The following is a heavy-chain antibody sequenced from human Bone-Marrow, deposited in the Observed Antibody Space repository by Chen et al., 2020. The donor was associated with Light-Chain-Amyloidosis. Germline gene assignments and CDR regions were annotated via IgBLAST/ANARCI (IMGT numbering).Heavy chain of an antibody. CDR1: GFTFSSYA. CDR3: VRDLVGGEDY. J-gene: IGHJ4*02. D-gene: IGHD2-15*01. V-gene: IGHV3-23*01. Sequence: EVQLLESGGGLVQPGGSLRLSCAASGFTFSSYAMSWVRQAPGKGLEWVSAISGSGGSTYYADSVKGRFTIPRDNAKNTMYLQMYSLRAEDTAVYYCVRDLVGGEDYWGQGTRVTVSS. CDR2: ISGSGGST.